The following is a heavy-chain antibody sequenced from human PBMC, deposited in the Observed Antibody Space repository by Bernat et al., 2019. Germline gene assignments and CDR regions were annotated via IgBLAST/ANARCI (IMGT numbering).Heavy chain of an antibody. Sequence: QVQLQESGPGLVKPSETLSLTCTVSGGSISGYYWSWIRQPPGKGLEWTGNIYYSGGTKYNPSLKSRVTISVDTCRIRFSVRLSSVAAAETAVYCGARQGLGRKGSWHFDVWGRGTLVTVS. CDR3: ARQGLGRKGSWHFDV. V-gene: IGHV4-59*08. CDR2: IYYSGGT. CDR1: GGSISGYY. J-gene: IGHJ2*01. D-gene: IGHD6-19*01.